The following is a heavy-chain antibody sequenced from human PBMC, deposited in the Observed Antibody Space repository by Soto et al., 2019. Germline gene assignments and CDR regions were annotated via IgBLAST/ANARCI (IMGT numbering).Heavy chain of an antibody. Sequence: PLSLTCAVSGGSISSGGYSWSWIRQPPGKGLEWIGYIYHSGSTYYNPSLKSRVTISVDRSKNQFSLKLSSVTAADTAVYYCARISSGYDYWGQGTLVTVSS. CDR3: ARISSGYDY. V-gene: IGHV4-30-2*01. D-gene: IGHD3-22*01. CDR2: IYHSGST. J-gene: IGHJ4*02. CDR1: GGSISSGGYS.